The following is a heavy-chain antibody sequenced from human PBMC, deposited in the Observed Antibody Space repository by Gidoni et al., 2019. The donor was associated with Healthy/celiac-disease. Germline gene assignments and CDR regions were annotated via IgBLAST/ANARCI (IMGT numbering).Heavy chain of an antibody. J-gene: IGHJ4*02. CDR3: ARGRSRRSYDSSGYYYNY. Sequence: QVQLVQSGAEVKKPGASVKVSCKASGYTFTSYDLNWVRQATGQGLEWMGWMNPNSGNTGYAQKFQGRVTMTRNTSISTAYMELSSLRSEDTAVYYCARGRSRRSYDSSGYYYNYWGQGTLVTVSS. D-gene: IGHD3-22*01. CDR2: MNPNSGNT. CDR1: GYTFTSYD. V-gene: IGHV1-8*01.